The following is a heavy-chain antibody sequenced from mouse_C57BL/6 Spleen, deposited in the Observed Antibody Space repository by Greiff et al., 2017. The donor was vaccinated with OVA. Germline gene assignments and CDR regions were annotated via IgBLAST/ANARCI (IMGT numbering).Heavy chain of an antibody. CDR1: GFTFSSYA. Sequence: EVQLVESGGGLVKPGGSLKLSCAASGFTFSSYAMSWVRQTPEKRLEWVATISDGGSYTYYPDNVKGRFTISRDNAKNNLYLQMSHLKSEDTAMYYCARGDWFAYWGQGTLVTVSA. CDR2: ISDGGSYT. V-gene: IGHV5-4*01. CDR3: ARGDWFAY. J-gene: IGHJ3*01.